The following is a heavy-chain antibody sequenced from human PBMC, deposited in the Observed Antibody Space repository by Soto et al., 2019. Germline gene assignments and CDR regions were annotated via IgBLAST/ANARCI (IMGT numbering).Heavy chain of an antibody. J-gene: IGHJ4*02. CDR3: ATRFDSSGWYYFDY. V-gene: IGHV3-74*01. Sequence: GGSLRLACAASGFTFSSYWMHWVRQAPGKGLVWVSRINSDGSSTSYADSVKGRFTISRDNAKNTLYLQMNSLRAEDTAVYYCATRFDSSGWYYFDYWGQGPRSPSPQ. D-gene: IGHD6-19*01. CDR2: INSDGSST. CDR1: GFTFSSYW.